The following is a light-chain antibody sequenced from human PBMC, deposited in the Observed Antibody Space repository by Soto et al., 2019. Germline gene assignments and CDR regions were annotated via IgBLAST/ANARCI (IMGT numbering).Light chain of an antibody. Sequence: DFVMTQSPDSLAVSLGARATINCKSSQSVLYSSNNKNYLAWYQEKPGQPPKLLIYWASTRESGVPDRFSGSGSGTDFTLTISSLQAEDVAVYYCQQYYRPPHTFGQGTKLEIK. CDR2: WAS. CDR1: QSVLYSSNNKNY. CDR3: QQYYRPPHT. J-gene: IGKJ2*01. V-gene: IGKV4-1*01.